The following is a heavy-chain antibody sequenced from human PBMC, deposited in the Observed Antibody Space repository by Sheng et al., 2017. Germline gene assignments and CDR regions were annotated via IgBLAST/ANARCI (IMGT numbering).Heavy chain of an antibody. CDR3: ARAGGQHYYDSSGYYGEVPFDY. Sequence: QVQLVQSGAEVKKPGSSVKVSCKASGGTFSSYAISWVRQAPGQGLEWMGGIIPIFGTANYAQKFQGRVTITADESTSTAYMELSSLRSEDTAVYYCARAGGQHYYDSSGYYGEVPFDYWGQGTLVTVSS. D-gene: IGHD3-22*01. CDR2: IIPIFGTA. CDR1: GGTFSSYA. J-gene: IGHJ4*02. V-gene: IGHV1-69*13.